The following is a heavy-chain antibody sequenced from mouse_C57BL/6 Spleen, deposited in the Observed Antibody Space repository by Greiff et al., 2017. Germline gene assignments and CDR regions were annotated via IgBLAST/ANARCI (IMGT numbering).Heavy chain of an antibody. V-gene: IGHV5-4*01. CDR3: ARDTGTYYFDY. CDR1: GFTFSSYA. D-gene: IGHD4-1*01. Sequence: EVKLMESGGGLVKPGGSLKLSCAASGFTFSSYAMSWVRQTPEKRLEWVATISDGGSYTYYPDNVKGRFTISRDNAKNNLYLQMSHLKSEDTAMYYCARDTGTYYFDYWGQGTTLTVSS. CDR2: ISDGGSYT. J-gene: IGHJ2*01.